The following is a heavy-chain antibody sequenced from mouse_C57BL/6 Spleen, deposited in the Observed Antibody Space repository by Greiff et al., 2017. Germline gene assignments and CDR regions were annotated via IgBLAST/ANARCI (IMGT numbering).Heavy chain of an antibody. Sequence: DVMLVESGGGLVKPGGSLKLSCAASGFTFSDYGMHWVRQAPEKGLEWVAYISSGSSTIYYADTVKGRFTISRDNAKNTLFLQMTSLRSEDTAMYYCATMVTTYAMDYWGQGTSVTVSS. CDR1: GFTFSDYG. J-gene: IGHJ4*01. V-gene: IGHV5-17*01. CDR2: ISSGSSTI. D-gene: IGHD2-2*01. CDR3: ATMVTTYAMDY.